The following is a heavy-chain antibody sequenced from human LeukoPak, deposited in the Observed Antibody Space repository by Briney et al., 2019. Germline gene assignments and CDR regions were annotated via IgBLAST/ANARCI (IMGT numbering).Heavy chain of an antibody. CDR3: ARAEWFGELSHYYYYYMDV. J-gene: IGHJ6*03. V-gene: IGHV1-69*01. D-gene: IGHD3-10*01. CDR2: IIPIFGTA. CDR1: GGTFSSYA. Sequence: SVKVSCKASGGTFSSYAISWVRQAPGQGLEWMGGIIPIFGTANYAQKFQGRVTITADESTSTAYMELSSLRSEDTAVYYCARAEWFGELSHYYYYYMDVWGKGTTVTISS.